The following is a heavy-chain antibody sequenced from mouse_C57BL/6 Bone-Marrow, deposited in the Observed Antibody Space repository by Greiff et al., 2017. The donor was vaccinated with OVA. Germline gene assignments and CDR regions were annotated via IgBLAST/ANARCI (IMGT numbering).Heavy chain of an antibody. V-gene: IGHV5-6*01. Sequence: EVKLMESGGDLVKPGGSLKLSCAASGFTFSSYGMSWVRQTPDKRLEWVATISSGGSYTYYPDSVKGRFTISRDNAKNTLYLQMGSLKSKSTAMYYCARGYDGYCGGAMDYWGQGTSVTVSS. D-gene: IGHD2-3*01. CDR3: ARGYDGYCGGAMDY. CDR1: GFTFSSYG. J-gene: IGHJ4*01. CDR2: ISSGGSYT.